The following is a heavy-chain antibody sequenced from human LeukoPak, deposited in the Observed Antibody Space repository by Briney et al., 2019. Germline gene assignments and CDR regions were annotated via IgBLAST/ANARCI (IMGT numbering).Heavy chain of an antibody. Sequence: SQTLSLTCTVSGGSISSGGYYWSWIRQHPGKGLEWIGYIYYSGSTYYNPSLKSRVTMSVDTSKNQFSLKLSSVTAADTAVYYCARADYGDPKYYFDYWGREPWSPSPQ. CDR2: IYYSGST. CDR3: ARADYGDPKYYFDY. D-gene: IGHD4-17*01. CDR1: GGSISSGGYY. V-gene: IGHV4-31*03. J-gene: IGHJ4*02.